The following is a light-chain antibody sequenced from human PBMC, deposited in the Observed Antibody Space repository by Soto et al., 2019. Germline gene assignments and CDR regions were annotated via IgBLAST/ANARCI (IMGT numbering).Light chain of an antibody. CDR2: EVS. Sequence: QSALTQPPSASGSPGQSVTISCTGTSSDVGGYNYVSWYQQHPGKAPKLMIYEVSKRPSGVPDRFSGSKSGNTASLTVSGLQAEDEADYYCSSYAGSTHVFGAGPKLTVL. J-gene: IGLJ1*01. CDR1: SSDVGGYNY. V-gene: IGLV2-8*01. CDR3: SSYAGSTHV.